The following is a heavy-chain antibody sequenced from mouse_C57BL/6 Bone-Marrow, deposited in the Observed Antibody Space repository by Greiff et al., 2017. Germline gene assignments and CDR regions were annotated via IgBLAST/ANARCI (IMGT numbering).Heavy chain of an antibody. CDR3: SEDSAVYYCAGGGYGAYYYAMDY. D-gene: IGHD3-1*01. V-gene: IGHV1-87*01. CDR2: GQGLEWIG. Sequence: VQLQESGPELARPWASVKISCPAFYTFSRRVHFAIRDTNYWMQWVKKRPGQGLEWIGAIYPGNGDTSYNQKFTGKTTLTADKSSSTAYMQLSSLTSEDSAVYYCAGGGYGAYYYAMDYWGQGASVTDSS. CDR1: YTFSRRVH. J-gene: IGHJ4*01.